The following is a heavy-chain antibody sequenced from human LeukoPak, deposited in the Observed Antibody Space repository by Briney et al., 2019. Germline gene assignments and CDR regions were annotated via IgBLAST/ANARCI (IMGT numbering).Heavy chain of an antibody. J-gene: IGHJ4*02. CDR1: GFTFSSYD. V-gene: IGHV3-13*01. Sequence: GGSLRLSCAASGFTFSSYDMHWVRQATGKGLEWVSAIGTAGDTYYPGSVKGRFTISRENAKNSLYLQMNSLRAGDTAVYYCARGRGYYDSSGYILPDYWGQGTLVTVSS. D-gene: IGHD3-22*01. CDR3: ARGRGYYDSSGYILPDY. CDR2: IGTAGDT.